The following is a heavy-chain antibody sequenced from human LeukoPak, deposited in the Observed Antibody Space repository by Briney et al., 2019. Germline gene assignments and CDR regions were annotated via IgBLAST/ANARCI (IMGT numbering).Heavy chain of an antibody. Sequence: GGSLRLSCAASGFTISSNYMSWVRQAPGKGLEWVSVIYSGGSTYYADSVKGRFTISRDNSKNTLYLQMNSLRAEDTAVYYCAKKKTDYSYPSSFDYWGQGTLVTVSS. V-gene: IGHV3-53*01. CDR3: AKKKTDYSYPSSFDY. CDR1: GFTISSNY. J-gene: IGHJ4*02. CDR2: IYSGGST. D-gene: IGHD4-11*01.